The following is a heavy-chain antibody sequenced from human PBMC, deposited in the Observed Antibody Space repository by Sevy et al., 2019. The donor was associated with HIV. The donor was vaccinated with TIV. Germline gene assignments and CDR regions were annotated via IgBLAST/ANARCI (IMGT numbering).Heavy chain of an antibody. CDR1: AFTFSTYA. V-gene: IGHV3-23*01. J-gene: IGHJ6*02. Sequence: GGSLRLSCAASAFTFSTYAMNWVRQAPGKGLEWVSAISGSGGSTYYADSVKGRFTISRDNSKNTLYLQMNSLRAEETAVYYCAKVGYCSTTSCYTIYYGMDVWGQGTTVTVSS. CDR3: AKVGYCSTTSCYTIYYGMDV. D-gene: IGHD2-2*02. CDR2: ISGSGGST.